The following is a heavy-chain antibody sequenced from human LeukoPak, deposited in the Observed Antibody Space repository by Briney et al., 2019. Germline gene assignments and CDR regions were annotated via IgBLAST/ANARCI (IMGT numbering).Heavy chain of an antibody. D-gene: IGHD6-19*01. Sequence: PGGSLRLSCTAFGFIFSNYAMTWVRQAPGKGLEWVSTISGSGDTTYYADSVKGRFTISRDNSKNTLHLQMNGLRAEDTAVYYCARVEAGMDNYWGQGTLVTVSS. V-gene: IGHV3-23*01. CDR1: GFIFSNYA. J-gene: IGHJ4*02. CDR3: ARVEAGMDNY. CDR2: ISGSGDTT.